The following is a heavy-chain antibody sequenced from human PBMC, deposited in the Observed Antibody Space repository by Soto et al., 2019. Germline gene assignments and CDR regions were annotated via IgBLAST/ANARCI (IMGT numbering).Heavy chain of an antibody. D-gene: IGHD6-13*01. CDR2: ISAYNGDT. J-gene: IGHJ6*02. Sequence: QVQLVQSGDEVKKPGASVKVSCKASGYTFTTYGISWVRQAPGQGLEWMGWISAYNGDTKYAQNVQDRVSMTTDTPTSTAYMELRSRRSDDTAVYYCARKGSWPYYYAGMDVWGQGTTVTVSS. CDR1: GYTFTTYG. V-gene: IGHV1-18*01. CDR3: ARKGSWPYYYAGMDV.